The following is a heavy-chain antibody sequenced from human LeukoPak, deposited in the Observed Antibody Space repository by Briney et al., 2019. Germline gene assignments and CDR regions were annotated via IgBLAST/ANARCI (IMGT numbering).Heavy chain of an antibody. V-gene: IGHV3-30-3*01. CDR3: AGQNSIMGATGWFDP. CDR1: GFTFSSYA. J-gene: IGHJ5*02. Sequence: PGRSLRLSCAASGFTFSSYAMHWVRQAPGKGLEWVAVISYDGSNKYYADSVKGRFTISRDNAKNSLYLQMNSLRAEDTAIYYCAGQNSIMGATGWFDPWGQGTLVTVSS. D-gene: IGHD1-26*01. CDR2: ISYDGSNK.